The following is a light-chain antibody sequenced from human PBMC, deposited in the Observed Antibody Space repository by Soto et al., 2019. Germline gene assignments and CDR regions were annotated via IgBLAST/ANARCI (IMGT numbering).Light chain of an antibody. CDR1: QSVSSY. V-gene: IGKV3-11*01. CDR3: QQRSNWPIT. CDR2: DAS. J-gene: IGKJ5*01. Sequence: EIVLTQSPATLSLSPGERATLSCRASQSVSSYFAWYQQKPGQAPRLLIYDASNRATGIPARFSGSGSGTDFTLPISSLEPEDFAVYYCQQRSNWPITCGQGTRLEIK.